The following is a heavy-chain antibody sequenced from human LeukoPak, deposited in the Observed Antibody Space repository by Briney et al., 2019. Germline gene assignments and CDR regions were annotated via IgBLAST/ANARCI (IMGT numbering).Heavy chain of an antibody. CDR1: GFTFSSYE. J-gene: IGHJ4*02. D-gene: IGHD3-22*01. V-gene: IGHV3-48*03. CDR2: ISSSGSTI. Sequence: PGGSLRLSCAASGFTFSSYEMNWVRQAPGKGLEWVSYISSSGSTIYYADSVKGRFTISRDNAKNSLYLQMNSLRAEDTAVYYCARKYYYDSSGHFDYWGQGTLVTVSS. CDR3: ARKYYYDSSGHFDY.